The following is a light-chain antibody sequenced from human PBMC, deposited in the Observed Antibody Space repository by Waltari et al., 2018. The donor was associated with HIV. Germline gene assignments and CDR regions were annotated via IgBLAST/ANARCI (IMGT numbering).Light chain of an antibody. CDR2: EVS. CDR1: SSAIGVYNS. Sequence: QSVLTQPASVSGSPGQSITISCTGTSSAIGVYNSVSWYQQHPGKAPKLLIYEVSNRPSGVSDRFSGSRSGNTASLTISGLQAEDEADYFCSSYAGSSIFVVFGGGTKLTVL. V-gene: IGLV2-14*01. J-gene: IGLJ2*01. CDR3: SSYAGSSIFVV.